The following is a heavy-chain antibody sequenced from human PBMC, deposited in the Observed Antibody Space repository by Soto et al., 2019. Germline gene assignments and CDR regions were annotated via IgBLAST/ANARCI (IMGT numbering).Heavy chain of an antibody. CDR3: AKKSEPRLHLDYFSF. Sequence: GGSLRLSCAASGFSFSSYAMSWGRQAPGKGLECVSALSGSGSTTYYADSVKGRFTISRDNSKNTLYLEVNSLRAEDTAVYYFAKKSEPRLHLDYFSFSAQRSLVTVSS. J-gene: IGHJ4*02. CDR1: GFSFSSYA. CDR2: LSGSGSTT. V-gene: IGHV3-23*01.